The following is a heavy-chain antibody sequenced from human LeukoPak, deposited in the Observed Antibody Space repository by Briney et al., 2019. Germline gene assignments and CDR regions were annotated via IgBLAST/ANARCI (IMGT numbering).Heavy chain of an antibody. CDR3: AREDGGRKSIHD. Sequence: SETLSLTCTVSGGSISSYYWSWIRQPPGKGLEWIGYIYYSGSTNYNPSLKSRVTISVDTSKNQFSLKLSSVTAADTAVYYCAREDGGRKSIHDWGQGTLVTVSS. D-gene: IGHD3-16*01. J-gene: IGHJ4*02. CDR1: GGSISSYY. V-gene: IGHV4-59*01. CDR2: IYYSGST.